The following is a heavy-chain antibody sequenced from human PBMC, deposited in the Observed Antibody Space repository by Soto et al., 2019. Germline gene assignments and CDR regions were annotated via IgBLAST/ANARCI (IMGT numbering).Heavy chain of an antibody. D-gene: IGHD3-3*01. V-gene: IGHV1-69*01. CDR2: IIPIFGTA. CDR1: GGTFSSYA. CDR3: AGGITIFGVVSRPHCYYYGMDV. Sequence: QVQLVQSGAEVKKPGSSVKVSCTASGGTFSSYAISWVRQAPGQGLEWMGGIIPIFGTANYAQKFQGRVTITAEESTSTAYMELSSLRSEDTAVYYCAGGITIFGVVSRPHCYYYGMDVWGQGTTVTVSS. J-gene: IGHJ6*02.